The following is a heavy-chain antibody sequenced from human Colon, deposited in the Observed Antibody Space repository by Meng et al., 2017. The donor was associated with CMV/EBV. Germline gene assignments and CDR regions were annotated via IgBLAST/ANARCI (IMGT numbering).Heavy chain of an antibody. CDR2: ISGYNGET. D-gene: IGHD3-16*01. CDR3: ARSGASRLRHFDE. V-gene: IGHV1-18*04. Sequence: ASDYPFTAYGGSWVRQATGQGLEWMGWISGYNGETNYAQTFQDRVTITTDTSTSTAFMELTSRRSDDTAVYYCARSGASRLRHFDEWGQGTLVTV. CDR1: DYPFTAYG. J-gene: IGHJ4*02.